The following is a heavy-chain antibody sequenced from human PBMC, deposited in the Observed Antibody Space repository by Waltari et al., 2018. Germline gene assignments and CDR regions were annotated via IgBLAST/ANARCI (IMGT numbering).Heavy chain of an antibody. CDR3: ARAKSIINYAFHFDH. CDR1: GHAFTTYG. J-gene: IGHJ4*02. V-gene: IGHV1-18*04. D-gene: IGHD2-2*01. Sequence: PLCLFGDEVKNPVSLVKVSCRASGHAFTTYGLNWVRQAPGQGLEWMGWISPYNGDTQYSQKFQGRLTMTRNTSTSTAYMELTSLRSDDTAIYYCARAKSIINYAFHFDHWGQGSLVTVSS. CDR2: ISPYNGDT.